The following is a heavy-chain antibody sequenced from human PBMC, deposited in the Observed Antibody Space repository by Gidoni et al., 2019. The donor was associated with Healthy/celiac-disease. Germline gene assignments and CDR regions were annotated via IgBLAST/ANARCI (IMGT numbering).Heavy chain of an antibody. CDR2: INHSGST. D-gene: IGHD2-15*01. J-gene: IGHJ4*02. CDR1: GGSFSGYY. CDR3: ARDSGEMATLDY. V-gene: IGHV4-34*01. Sequence: QVQLQQWGAGLLKPSETLSLTCAVYGGSFSGYYWSWIRQPPGKGLEWLGEINHSGSTNYNPSLKSRVTISVDTSKNQFSLKLSSVTAADTAVYYCARDSGEMATLDYWGQGTLVTVSS.